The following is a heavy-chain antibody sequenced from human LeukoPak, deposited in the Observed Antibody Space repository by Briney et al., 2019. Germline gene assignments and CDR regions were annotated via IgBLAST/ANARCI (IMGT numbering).Heavy chain of an antibody. CDR2: INSDGSGT. J-gene: IGHJ4*02. D-gene: IGHD4-23*01. V-gene: IGHV3-74*01. CDR3: ARDYAVGTPFDS. Sequence: GGYLRLSCAASAFTFGNSWVHWVRQAPGKGLVWVSRINSDGSGTRYADCVEGRFTISRDNAKNTLLLQMNSLTAEDTAVYYCARDYAVGTPFDSWGQGTLVTVSS. CDR1: AFTFGNSW.